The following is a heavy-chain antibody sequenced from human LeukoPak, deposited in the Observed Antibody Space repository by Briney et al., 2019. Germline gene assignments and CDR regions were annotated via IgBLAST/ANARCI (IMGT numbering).Heavy chain of an antibody. J-gene: IGHJ5*02. D-gene: IGHD3-3*01. CDR1: GGSISSYY. V-gene: IGHV4-59*01. Sequence: PSETLSLTCTVSGGSISSYYWSWIRQPPGKGLEWIGYIYYSGSTNYNPALNSRVTISVDTSKNQFSLKLTSVTAADTAVYYCAGSGTATYYDFWSGSTFNPWGQGILVTVSS. CDR2: IYYSGST. CDR3: AGSGTATYYDFWSGSTFNP.